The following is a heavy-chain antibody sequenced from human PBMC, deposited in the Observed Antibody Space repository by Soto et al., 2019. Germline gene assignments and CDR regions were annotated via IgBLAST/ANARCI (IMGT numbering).Heavy chain of an antibody. V-gene: IGHV1-69*01. CDR3: WISQGSTTSLEIYYYYYGMDV. J-gene: IGHJ6*04. CDR2: IIPISDTT. Sequence: QVQLVQSGAEVKKPGSSVKVSCKASGGTFSSYAISWVRQAPGQGLEWMGGIIPISDTTNYAQKFQGRVTITADESTSTAYMELSSLRSEHTSVYYCWISQGSTTSLEIYYYYYGMDVWGEGTTVTVSS. D-gene: IGHD2-2*01. CDR1: GGTFSSYA.